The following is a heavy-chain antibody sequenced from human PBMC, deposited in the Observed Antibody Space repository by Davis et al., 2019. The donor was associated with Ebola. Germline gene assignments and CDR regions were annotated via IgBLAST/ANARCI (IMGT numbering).Heavy chain of an antibody. J-gene: IGHJ4*02. CDR3: ARDQGRFLEWLSLPRVSYYFDY. CDR1: GGTFSSYA. CDR2: IIPIFGTA. D-gene: IGHD3-3*01. Sequence: SVNVSCKASGGTFSSYAISWVRQAPGQGLEWMGGIIPIFGTANYAQKFQGRVTITADESTSTAYMELRSLRSEDTAVYYCARDQGRFLEWLSLPRVSYYFDYWGQGTLVTVSS. V-gene: IGHV1-69*13.